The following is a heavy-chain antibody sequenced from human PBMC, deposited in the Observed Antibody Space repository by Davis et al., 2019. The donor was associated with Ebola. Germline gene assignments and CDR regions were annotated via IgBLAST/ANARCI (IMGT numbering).Heavy chain of an antibody. D-gene: IGHD6-19*01. CDR1: GFRFATYT. J-gene: IGHJ2*01. Sequence: GESLKISCAASGFRFATYTMNWVRQAPGKGLEWISYISSSSTNIYYADSVKGRFTISRDNAKNSLFLQMSSLRHEDTAVYYCARGSYSSGWYLHWYFDLWGRGTLVTVSS. V-gene: IGHV3-48*02. CDR2: ISSSSTNI. CDR3: ARGSYSSGWYLHWYFDL.